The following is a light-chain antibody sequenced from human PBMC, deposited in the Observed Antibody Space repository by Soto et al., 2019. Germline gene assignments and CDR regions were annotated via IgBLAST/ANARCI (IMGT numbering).Light chain of an antibody. CDR1: QSVSSSY. CDR3: QQCGSSPIT. J-gene: IGKJ5*01. CDR2: GAS. V-gene: IGKV3-20*01. Sequence: EIVLTQSPGTLSLSPGERATLSCRASQSVSSSYLAWYQQKPGQAPRLLIYGASSRSTGIPDRFSGSGSGTDFTLTISRLEPEDFAVYYCQQCGSSPITFGQATRLAIK.